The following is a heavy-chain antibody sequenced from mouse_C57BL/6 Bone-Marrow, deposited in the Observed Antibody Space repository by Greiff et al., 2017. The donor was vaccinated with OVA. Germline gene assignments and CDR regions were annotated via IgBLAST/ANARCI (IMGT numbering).Heavy chain of an antibody. CDR3: ARYKGRVAVDYFDY. V-gene: IGHV7-3*01. D-gene: IGHD1-1*01. CDR1: GFTFTNYY. CDR2: IRNKPNGSTT. Sequence: DVMLVESGGGLVQPGDSLSLSCAASGFTFTNYYMSWVRQPPGTALEWLAFIRNKPNGSTTEYSASVKGRFTISRDNSKSILYLQMNALRAEDSATYYCARYKGRVAVDYFDYWGQGTALTVSS. J-gene: IGHJ2*01.